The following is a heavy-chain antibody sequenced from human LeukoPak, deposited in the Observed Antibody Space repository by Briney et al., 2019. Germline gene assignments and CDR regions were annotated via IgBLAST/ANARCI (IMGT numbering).Heavy chain of an antibody. CDR2: IYYSGFT. V-gene: IGHV4-39*01. J-gene: IGHJ4*02. CDR1: GGFISSSSYY. Sequence: SETLSLTCSVSGGFISSSSYYWGWIRQPPGKGLEWIGSIYYSGFTYYNPSLKSRVTISVDTSKNQFSLKLSSLTAADTAVYYCARRRETTLSHFDFWGQGTLVTVSS. D-gene: IGHD4-17*01. CDR3: ARRRETTLSHFDF.